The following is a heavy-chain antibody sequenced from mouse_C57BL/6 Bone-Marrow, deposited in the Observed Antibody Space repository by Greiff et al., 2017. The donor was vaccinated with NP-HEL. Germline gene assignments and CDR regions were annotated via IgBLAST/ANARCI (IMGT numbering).Heavy chain of an antibody. Sequence: VQLQQSGAELVRPGTSVKMSCKASGYTFTNYWIGWAKQRPGHGLEWIGDIYPGGGYTNYNEKFKGKATLTADTSSSTAYMQFSSLTSEYSAIYYCARSYYDYDGGFYYAMDYWGQGTSVTVSS. CDR2: IYPGGGYT. J-gene: IGHJ4*01. CDR3: ARSYYDYDGGFYYAMDY. V-gene: IGHV1-63*01. CDR1: GYTFTNYW. D-gene: IGHD2-4*01.